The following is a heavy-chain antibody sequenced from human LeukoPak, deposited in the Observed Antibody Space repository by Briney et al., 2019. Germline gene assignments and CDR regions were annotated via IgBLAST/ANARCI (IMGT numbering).Heavy chain of an antibody. CDR3: ARLGAYSSGWYVPAGDGWFDP. CDR2: IYTSGST. CDR1: GGSISSGSYY. V-gene: IGHV4-61*02. D-gene: IGHD6-19*01. J-gene: IGHJ5*02. Sequence: SETLSLTCTVSGGSISSGSYYWSWIRQPAGKGLEWIGRIYTSGSTNYNPSLKSRVTISVDTSKNQFSLKLSSVTAADTAVYYCARLGAYSSGWYVPAGDGWFDPWGQGTLVTVSS.